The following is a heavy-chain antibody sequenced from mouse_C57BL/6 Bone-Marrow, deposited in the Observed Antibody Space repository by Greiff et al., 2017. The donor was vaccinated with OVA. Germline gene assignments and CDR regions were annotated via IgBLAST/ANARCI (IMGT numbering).Heavy chain of an antibody. CDR2: IDTNSGGT. Sequence: QVQLQQPGAELVKPGASVKLSCKVSGYTFTSYWMHWVKQRPGRGLEWIGRIDTNSGGTKYNEQFKSKATLTVDKPSSTAYMQLSSLTAEDSGVYYRALIYDGYPYDFDYWGQGTTLTVSS. CDR3: ALIYDGYPYDFDY. V-gene: IGHV1-72*01. D-gene: IGHD2-3*01. J-gene: IGHJ2*01. CDR1: GYTFTSYW.